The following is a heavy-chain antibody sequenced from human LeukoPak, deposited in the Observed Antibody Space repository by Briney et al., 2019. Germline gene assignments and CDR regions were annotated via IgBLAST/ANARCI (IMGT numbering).Heavy chain of an antibody. Sequence: SETLSLTCTVSGGSITSSNYYWGWIRQPPGKGLEWIGSISDSGGTYYNPSLKSRVTISVDTSKNQFSLKLSSVTAADTAVYYCARHVLRYFDDYWGQGTLVTVSS. CDR1: GGSITSSNYY. CDR2: ISDSGGT. CDR3: ARHVLRYFDDY. D-gene: IGHD3-9*01. J-gene: IGHJ4*02. V-gene: IGHV4-39*01.